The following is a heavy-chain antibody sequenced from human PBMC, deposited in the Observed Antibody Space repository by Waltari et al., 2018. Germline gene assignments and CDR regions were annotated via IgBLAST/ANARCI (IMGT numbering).Heavy chain of an antibody. CDR3: AKMFSGHYSFDY. D-gene: IGHD3-22*01. J-gene: IGHJ4*02. CDR1: GSPFSPLS. CDR2: ILSGGAT. V-gene: IGHV3-23*01. Sequence: EVQLLESGGGLAQPGGSLRLSCAASGSPFSPLSLRWPRPAPGEGLEWVALILSGGATFYADSVKGRFTISTDMSKNTLYLQMNSLRAEDTATYYCAKMFSGHYSFDYWGQGTLVTVSS.